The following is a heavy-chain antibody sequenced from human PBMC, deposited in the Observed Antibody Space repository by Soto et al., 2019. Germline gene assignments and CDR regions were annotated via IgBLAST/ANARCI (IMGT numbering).Heavy chain of an antibody. CDR2: IYHSGST. Sequence: QLQLQESGSGLVKPSQTLSLTCAVSGGSISSGXXXXXWIRQPPGXGLXWIGNIYHSGSTSYNPSLKSRVTISLDXXXXXXXXXXXXXXXXXXXXXXXXXXXXXXXXXXXXXTPPYQNWFDPWGQGTLVTVSS. CDR1: GGSISSGXXX. CDR3: XXXXXXXXXXXXXXTPPYQNWFDP. D-gene: IGHD2-2*01. V-gene: IGHV4-30-2*01. J-gene: IGHJ5*02.